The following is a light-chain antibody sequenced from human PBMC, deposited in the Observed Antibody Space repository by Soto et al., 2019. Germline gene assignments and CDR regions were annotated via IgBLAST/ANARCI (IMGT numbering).Light chain of an antibody. J-gene: IGKJ1*01. CDR1: QGITNY. Sequence: DIQLTQSPSSLSASVVVRVSITFRVSQGITNYLNWCRLKPGKVPNLLICSASNLQCGVPSRFSGSGAGTEFTLTINSLQPDDFATYYCQHYYGFSRTCGQGTKGDIK. CDR3: QHYYGFSRT. V-gene: IGKV1-16*01. CDR2: SAS.